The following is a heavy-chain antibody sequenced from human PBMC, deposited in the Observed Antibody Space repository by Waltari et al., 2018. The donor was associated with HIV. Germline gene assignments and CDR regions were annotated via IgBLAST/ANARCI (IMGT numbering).Heavy chain of an antibody. Sequence: EVQLVQSGAEVKKPGESLKISCKGSGYSFTSYWIGWVRQMPGKVLEWMGIIYPGDSDTRYSPSFQGQVTISADKSISTAYLQWGSLKASDTAMYYCAIQTSYYYDSSGYYYHWFDPWGQGTLVTVSS. D-gene: IGHD3-22*01. CDR1: GYSFTSYW. CDR3: AIQTSYYYDSSGYYYHWFDP. J-gene: IGHJ5*02. V-gene: IGHV5-51*01. CDR2: IYPGDSDT.